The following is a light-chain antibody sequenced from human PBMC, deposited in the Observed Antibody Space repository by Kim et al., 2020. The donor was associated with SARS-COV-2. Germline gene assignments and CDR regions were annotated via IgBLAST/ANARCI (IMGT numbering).Light chain of an antibody. CDR2: DVS. J-gene: IGLJ3*02. CDR3: CSYAGSYNWV. Sequence: GQSVTISCTGTSSDGGGYNYVAWYQQHPGKAPKLLIYDVSKRPPGVPDRFSGSKSGNTASLTIYGLQAEDEADYYCCSYAGSYNWVFGGGTQLTVL. V-gene: IGLV2-11*01. CDR1: SSDGGGYNY.